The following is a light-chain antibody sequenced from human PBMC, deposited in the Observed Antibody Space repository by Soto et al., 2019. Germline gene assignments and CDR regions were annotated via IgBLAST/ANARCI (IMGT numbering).Light chain of an antibody. CDR2: GAS. CDR3: QQSYSIPLT. Sequence: DIPITPSPSSLSASVGDRGTLPWPSSQSISSYLNWYQQKPGKAPKLLIYGASSLQSGVPSRFSGSGSGTHFTLTISGLQPEDFQTYYCQQSYSIPLTFGGGTKVDIK. V-gene: IGKV1-39*01. J-gene: IGKJ4*01. CDR1: QSISSY.